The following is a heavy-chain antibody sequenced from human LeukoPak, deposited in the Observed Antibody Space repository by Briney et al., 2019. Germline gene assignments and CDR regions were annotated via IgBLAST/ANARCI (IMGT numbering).Heavy chain of an antibody. CDR2: IYYGGST. Sequence: SETLPLTCTVSGGSISSYYWSWIRQPPGKGLEWIGYIYYGGSTNYNPSLKSRVTISVDTSKNQFSLKLSSVTAADTAVYYCACLTTADAFDIWGQGTMVTVSS. D-gene: IGHD3-22*01. V-gene: IGHV4-59*01. J-gene: IGHJ3*02. CDR3: ACLTTADAFDI. CDR1: GGSISSYY.